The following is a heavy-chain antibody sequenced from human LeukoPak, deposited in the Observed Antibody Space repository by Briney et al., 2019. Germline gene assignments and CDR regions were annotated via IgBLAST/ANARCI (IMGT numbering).Heavy chain of an antibody. V-gene: IGHV3-21*01. CDR2: ISSSGSYI. J-gene: IGHJ2*01. CDR3: ARTISSFDL. CDR1: GLSFSSYN. D-gene: IGHD2/OR15-2a*01. Sequence: GGSLRLSCAASGLSFSSYNMNGVRQAPGKGLEWVSSISSSGSYIYYADSVKGRFTISRDNARNSLYLQMNSLRAEDTAVYYCARTISSFDLWGRGTLVTVSS.